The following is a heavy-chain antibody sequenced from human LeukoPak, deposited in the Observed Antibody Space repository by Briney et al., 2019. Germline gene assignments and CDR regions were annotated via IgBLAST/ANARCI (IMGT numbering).Heavy chain of an antibody. V-gene: IGHV4-59*01. D-gene: IGHD1-26*01. CDR1: GDSIRSYY. CDR2: SYYSGST. Sequence: SETLSLTCTVSGDSIRSYYWSWIRQPPGKGLEWIGCSYYSGSTNYNPSLKSRVTISVDTSKNQFSLKLSSVTAADTAVYYCARDVVGGGNFDYWGQGTLVTVSS. J-gene: IGHJ4*02. CDR3: ARDVVGGGNFDY.